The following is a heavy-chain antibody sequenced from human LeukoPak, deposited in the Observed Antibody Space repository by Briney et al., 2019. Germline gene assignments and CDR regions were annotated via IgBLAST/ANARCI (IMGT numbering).Heavy chain of an antibody. J-gene: IGHJ1*01. Sequence: GGSLRLSCAASGFTFSSYSMNWVRQAPGKGLEWVSSISSSSSYIYYADSVKGRFTISRDNAKNSLYLQMNSLRAEDTAVYYCARGGGIAAAGTAQYFQHWGQGTLVTVSS. CDR2: ISSSSSYI. D-gene: IGHD6-13*01. V-gene: IGHV3-21*01. CDR1: GFTFSSYS. CDR3: ARGGGIAAAGTAQYFQH.